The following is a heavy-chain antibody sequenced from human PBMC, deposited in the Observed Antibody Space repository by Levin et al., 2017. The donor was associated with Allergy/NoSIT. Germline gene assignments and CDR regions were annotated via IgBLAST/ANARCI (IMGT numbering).Heavy chain of an antibody. CDR1: GYSFTSYW. CDR2: IYPGDSDT. Sequence: GESLKISCKGSGYSFTSYWIGWVRQMPGKGLEWMGSIYPGDSDTRYSPTFQGQVTISADKSISTAYLQWSSLKASDSAIYYCARRRPSAEYCQEWGQGTLVTVSS. CDR3: ARRRPSAEYCQE. J-gene: IGHJ1*01. V-gene: IGHV5-51*01.